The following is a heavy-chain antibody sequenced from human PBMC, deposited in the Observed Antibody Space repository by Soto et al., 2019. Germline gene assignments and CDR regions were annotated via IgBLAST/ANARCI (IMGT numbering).Heavy chain of an antibody. D-gene: IGHD1-26*01. Sequence: QVQLQQWGAGLLKPSETLSLTCAVYGGSFSGYIWSWIRQPPGKGLQWLGQINHSGSTNYNPSLKSRVTRSVHTSNSQSSLELSSVTAAETAVYYCARGLISGSYSSGGWYYFDYLGQGTLVTVSS. V-gene: IGHV4-34*01. CDR3: ARGLISGSYSSGGWYYFDY. CDR1: GGSFSGYI. J-gene: IGHJ4*02. CDR2: INHSGST.